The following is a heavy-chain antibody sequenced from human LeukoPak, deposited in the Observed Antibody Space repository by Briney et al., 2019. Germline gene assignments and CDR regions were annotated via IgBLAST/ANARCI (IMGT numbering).Heavy chain of an antibody. V-gene: IGHV4-59*01. CDR2: IYYSGIT. Sequence: SETLSLTCTVSGGSISSYYWSWIRQPPGKGLEWIGYIYYSGITDYNPSLRSRVTISVDTSKNQLSLRLSSVTAADTAVYYCAREDYCGGGSCYSGYFQHWGQGTLVTVSS. CDR1: GGSISSYY. CDR3: AREDYCGGGSCYSGYFQH. J-gene: IGHJ1*01. D-gene: IGHD2-15*01.